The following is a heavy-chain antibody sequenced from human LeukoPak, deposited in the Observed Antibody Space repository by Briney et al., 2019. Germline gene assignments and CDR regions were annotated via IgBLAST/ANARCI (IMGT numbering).Heavy chain of an antibody. V-gene: IGHV4-4*09. Sequence: SETLSLTCTVSGGSISSYYWIWIRQPPGKGLEWIGYFYTSGSTNYNPSLKSRVTISVDTSKNQFSLKLSSVTAADTAVYYCARRRGWSGYYGNWFDPWGQGTLVTVSS. CDR2: FYTSGST. J-gene: IGHJ5*02. CDR3: ARRRGWSGYYGNWFDP. D-gene: IGHD3-3*01. CDR1: GGSISSYY.